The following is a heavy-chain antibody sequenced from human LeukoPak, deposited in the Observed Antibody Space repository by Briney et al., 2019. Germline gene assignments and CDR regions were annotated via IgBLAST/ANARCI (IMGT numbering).Heavy chain of an antibody. CDR1: GFTFDDYA. Sequence: GGSLRLSCAASGFTFDDYAMHWVRQAPGKGLEWVSGISWNSGSIGYADSVKGRFTISRDNAKNSLYLQMNSLRAEDTALYYCAKAFYYYDSSGFMDYWGQGTLVTVSS. J-gene: IGHJ4*02. V-gene: IGHV3-9*01. CDR3: AKAFYYYDSSGFMDY. CDR2: ISWNSGSI. D-gene: IGHD3-22*01.